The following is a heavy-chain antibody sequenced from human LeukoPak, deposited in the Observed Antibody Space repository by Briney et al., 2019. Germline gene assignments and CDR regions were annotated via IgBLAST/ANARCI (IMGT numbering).Heavy chain of an antibody. CDR2: IYYSGST. D-gene: IGHD1-1*01. J-gene: IGHJ4*02. CDR3: ARISNWNGVSVY. V-gene: IGHV4-39*01. Sequence: KTSETLSLTCTVSGGSISSSSYYWGWIRQPPGKGLEWVGSIYYSGSTYYNPSLKSRVTISVDTSKNQFSLKLSSVTAADTAVYYCARISNWNGVSVYWGQGTLVTVSS. CDR1: GGSISSSSYY.